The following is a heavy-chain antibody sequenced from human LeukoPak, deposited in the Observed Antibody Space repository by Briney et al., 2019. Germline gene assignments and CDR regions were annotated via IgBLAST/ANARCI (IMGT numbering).Heavy chain of an antibody. Sequence: PSQTLSLTCTVSGGSISSYYWSWIRQPPGKGLEWIGYIYYSGSTNYNPSLKSRVTISVDTSKNQFSLKLSSVTAADTAVYYCASQYSGYGLNYYGMDVWGQGTTVTVSS. D-gene: IGHD5-12*01. CDR1: GGSISSYY. V-gene: IGHV4-59*01. CDR3: ASQYSGYGLNYYGMDV. CDR2: IYYSGST. J-gene: IGHJ6*02.